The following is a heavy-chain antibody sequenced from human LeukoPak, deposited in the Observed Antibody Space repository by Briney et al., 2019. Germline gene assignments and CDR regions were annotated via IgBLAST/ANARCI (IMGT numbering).Heavy chain of an antibody. V-gene: IGHV4-39*01. J-gene: IGHJ4*02. CDR2: IYYSGST. CDR3: ARHEPPPYFDY. CDR1: GGSISSSSYY. Sequence: PSETLSLTCTVSGGSISSSSYYWGWLRQPPGKGLEWIGSIYYSGSTYYNPSLKSRVTISVDTSKNQFSLKLSSVTAADTAVYYCARHEPPPYFDYWGQGTLVTVSS.